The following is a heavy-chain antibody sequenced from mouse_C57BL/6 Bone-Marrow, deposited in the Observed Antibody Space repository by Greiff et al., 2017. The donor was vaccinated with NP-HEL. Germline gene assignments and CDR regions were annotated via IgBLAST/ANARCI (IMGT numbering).Heavy chain of an antibody. CDR3: AGDYDGYWYFDV. CDR1: GFPITSGYY. Sequence: VKVVESGPGLVKPSQSLFLTCSITGFPITSGYYWIWIRQSPGKPLEWMGYITHSGGTFYNPSLQSPISITRETSKNQFFLQLNSVTTEDTAMYYCAGDYDGYWYFDVWGTGTTVTVSS. J-gene: IGHJ1*03. V-gene: IGHV12-3*01. D-gene: IGHD2-3*01. CDR2: ITHSGGT.